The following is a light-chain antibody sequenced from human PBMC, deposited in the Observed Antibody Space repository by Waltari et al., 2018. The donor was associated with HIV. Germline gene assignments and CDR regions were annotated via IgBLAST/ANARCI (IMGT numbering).Light chain of an antibody. CDR2: EVS. V-gene: IGLV2-23*02. Sequence: QPALPQPAPLAGSPGQSITIPCPVTSSDVGSYHLVPRYQQHPGKAPKVMIYEVSKRPSGVSNRFSGSKSGNTASLTISGLQAEDEADYYCCSYAGSSTHVVFGGGTKLTVL. CDR1: SSDVGSYHL. CDR3: CSYAGSSTHVV. J-gene: IGLJ2*01.